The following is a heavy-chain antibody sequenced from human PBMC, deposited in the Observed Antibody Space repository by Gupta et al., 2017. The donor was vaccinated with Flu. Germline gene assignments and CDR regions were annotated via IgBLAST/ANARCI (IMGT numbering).Heavy chain of an antibody. CDR2: ISGSGGST. D-gene: IGHD5-18*01. Sequence: MGWVRQAPGKGLEWVSAISGSGGSTYYADSVKGRVTISRDNSKNTLYLQMNSLRAEDTAVYYCAKDQGYSYGYGDDAFDIWGQGTMVTVSS. J-gene: IGHJ3*02. V-gene: IGHV3-23*01. CDR3: AKDQGYSYGYGDDAFDI.